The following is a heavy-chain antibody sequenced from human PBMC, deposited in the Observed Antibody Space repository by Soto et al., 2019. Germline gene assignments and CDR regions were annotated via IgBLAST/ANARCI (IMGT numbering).Heavy chain of an antibody. CDR2: ISGSGGRS. CDR3: AKAYFVWSSEQPYYFDY. J-gene: IGHJ4*02. Sequence: VQLLDSGGGLVQPEGSLRLSCAASGFTFSNYAMTWVRQGPGKGLEWVSGISGSGGRSYYADSVKGRFTISRDNSKSTLYLQMNSLRAEDTAVYYCAKAYFVWSSEQPYYFDYWGQGTLVTVSS. D-gene: IGHD3-16*01. CDR1: GFTFSNYA. V-gene: IGHV3-23*01.